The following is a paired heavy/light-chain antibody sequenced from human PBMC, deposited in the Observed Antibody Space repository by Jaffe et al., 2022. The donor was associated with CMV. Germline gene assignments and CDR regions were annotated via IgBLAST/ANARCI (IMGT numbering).Heavy chain of an antibody. CDR3: ARDRVWGTPLSGSYPNYYYYGMDV. Sequence: QVQLVQSGAEVKKPGASVKVSCKASGYTFTSYGISWVRQAPGQGLEWMGWISAYNGNTNYAQKLQGRVTMTTDTSTSTAYMELRSLRSDDTAVYYCARDRVWGTPLSGSYPNYYYYGMDVWGQGTTVTVSS. CDR2: ISAYNGNT. J-gene: IGHJ6*02. D-gene: IGHD1-26*01. V-gene: IGHV1-18*01. CDR1: GYTFTSYG.
Light chain of an antibody. CDR1: QSLVHSDGNTY. CDR3: MQGTHWPPT. Sequence: DVVMTQSPLSLPVTLGQPASISCRSSQSLVHSDGNTYLNWFQQRPGQSPRRLIYKVSNRDSGVPDRFSGSGSGTDFTLKISRVEAEDVGVYYCMQGTHWPPTFGQGTKLEIK. CDR2: KVS. V-gene: IGKV2-30*02. J-gene: IGKJ2*01.